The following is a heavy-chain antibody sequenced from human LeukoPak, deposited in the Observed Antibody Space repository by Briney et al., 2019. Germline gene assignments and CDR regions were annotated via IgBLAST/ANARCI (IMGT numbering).Heavy chain of an antibody. J-gene: IGHJ6*03. D-gene: IGHD6-6*01. V-gene: IGHV4-61*02. CDR3: ARLQRPYYYYYYYMDV. Sequence: SQTLSLTCTVSGGSISSGSYYWSWIRQPAGKGLEWIGRIYTSGSTNYNPSLKSRVTISVDTSKNQFSLKLSSVTAADTAVYYCARLQRPYYYYYYYMDVWGKGTTVTVSS. CDR2: IYTSGST. CDR1: GGSISSGSYY.